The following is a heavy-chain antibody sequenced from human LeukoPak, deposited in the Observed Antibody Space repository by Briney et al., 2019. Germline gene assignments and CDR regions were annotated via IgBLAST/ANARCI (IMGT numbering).Heavy chain of an antibody. Sequence: GGSLRLSCAASGFTFSGSAVHWVRQSSGKGLKWVGHIDKKDNLYATAYAESVKGRFTISRDDSKDTAFLHMDSLKTEDTALYYCTRDRGTYNWFDPWGQGTLVTVSS. CDR2: IDKKDNLYAT. V-gene: IGHV3-73*01. CDR1: GFTFSGSA. CDR3: TRDRGTYNWFDP. J-gene: IGHJ5*02. D-gene: IGHD2-15*01.